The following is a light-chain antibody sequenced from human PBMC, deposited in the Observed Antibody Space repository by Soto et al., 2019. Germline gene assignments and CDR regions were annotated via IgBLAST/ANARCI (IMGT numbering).Light chain of an antibody. J-gene: IGKJ1*01. CDR1: QSIRYY. CDR2: GAS. CDR3: QHHNSYSQT. V-gene: IGKV1-5*01. Sequence: DIQLTHSPPTLSASVGDRVTITCRASQSIRYYLAWYQQMPGKAPKLLIYGASSLQSGVPSRFSGSGSRTEFTLTISSLRPDDFATYFCQHHNSYSQTFGQGTKV.